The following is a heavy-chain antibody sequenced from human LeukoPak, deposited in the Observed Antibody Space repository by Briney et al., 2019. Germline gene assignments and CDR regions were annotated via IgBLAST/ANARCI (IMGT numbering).Heavy chain of an antibody. CDR2: INPNSGGT. V-gene: IGHV1-2*02. CDR3: ARDSYYYESSYETDHVFDI. D-gene: IGHD3-22*01. J-gene: IGHJ3*02. Sequence: ASVKVSCKASGYTFTAYHIHWVRQAPGQGLEWLGWINPNSGGTNYVQKFKGRVTVTRDTSINTAYMELSGLRSDDTAVYYCARDSYYYESSYETDHVFDIWGQGTMVTVSS. CDR1: GYTFTAYH.